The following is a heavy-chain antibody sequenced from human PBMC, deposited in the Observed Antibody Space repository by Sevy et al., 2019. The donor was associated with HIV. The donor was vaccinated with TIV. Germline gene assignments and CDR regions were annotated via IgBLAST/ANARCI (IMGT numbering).Heavy chain of an antibody. CDR2: FCFDGGTI. D-gene: IGHD3-3*01. CDR1: GFTFSKYA. CDR3: AREGWSKAHDY. Sequence: GGSLRLSCAASGFTFSKYAMSWVRQAPGKGLGWVAAFCFDGGTINYADSVKGRFTISRDNSKDTLYLQMNSLRAEDTAVYYCAREGWSKAHDYWGQGSLVTVSS. J-gene: IGHJ4*02. V-gene: IGHV3-23*01.